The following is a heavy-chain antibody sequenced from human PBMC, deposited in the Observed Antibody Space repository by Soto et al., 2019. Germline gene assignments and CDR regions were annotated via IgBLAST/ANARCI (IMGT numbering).Heavy chain of an antibody. V-gene: IGHV1-69*06. Sequence: SVKVSCKASGGTFSSYAISWVRQAPGQGLEWMGGIIPIFGTANYAQKFQGRVTITADKSTSTAYMELSSLRSEDTAVYYCARINGSGYYTGWYYGIDVWGQGTTVTVSS. CDR3: ARINGSGYYTGWYYGIDV. J-gene: IGHJ6*02. D-gene: IGHD3-3*01. CDR2: IIPIFGTA. CDR1: GGTFSSYA.